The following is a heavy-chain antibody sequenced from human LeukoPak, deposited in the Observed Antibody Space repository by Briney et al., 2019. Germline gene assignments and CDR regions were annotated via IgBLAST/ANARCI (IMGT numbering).Heavy chain of an antibody. CDR1: GGSISTTYNF. CDR3: AGLDQLERLPYFDY. J-gene: IGHJ4*02. Sequence: PSETLSLTCTVSGGSISTTYNFWGWIRQPPGKGLEWIGSVYYTGSTYYNPSLKSRVTMSLDLSKNQFSLKLSSVTAADTAVYYCAGLDQLERLPYFDYWGQGTLVTVSS. CDR2: VYYTGST. D-gene: IGHD1-1*01. V-gene: IGHV4-39*07.